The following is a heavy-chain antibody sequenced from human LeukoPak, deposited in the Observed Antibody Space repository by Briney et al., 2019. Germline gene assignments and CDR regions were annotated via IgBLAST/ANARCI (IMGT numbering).Heavy chain of an antibody. CDR1: GFTFSSYA. V-gene: IGHV3-48*03. Sequence: GGSLRLSCAASGFTFSSYAMNWVRQAPGKGLEWVSYISSSGSTIYYADSVKGRFTISRDNAKNSLYLQMNSLRAEDTAVYYCARVFTWDIVVVPAAMPPDYWGQGTLVTVSS. CDR3: ARVFTWDIVVVPAAMPPDY. J-gene: IGHJ4*02. CDR2: ISSSGSTI. D-gene: IGHD2-2*01.